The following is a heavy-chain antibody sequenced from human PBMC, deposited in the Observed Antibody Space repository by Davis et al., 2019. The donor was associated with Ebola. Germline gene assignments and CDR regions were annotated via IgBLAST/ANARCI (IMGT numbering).Heavy chain of an antibody. V-gene: IGHV3-23*01. CDR3: ARDEYYYDA. Sequence: PGGSLRLSCAASGFTFSGSDMSWVRQAPGKGLKWVSAIIPSGGSTYYADSVRGRFTISRDNSKNTLYLQMNSLRAEATAVYYCARDEYYYDAWGQGTLVTVSS. CDR1: GFTFSGSD. CDR2: IIPSGGST. J-gene: IGHJ5*02. D-gene: IGHD3-22*01.